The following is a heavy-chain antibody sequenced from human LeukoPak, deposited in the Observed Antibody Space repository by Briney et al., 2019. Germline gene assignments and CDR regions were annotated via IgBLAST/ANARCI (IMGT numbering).Heavy chain of an antibody. CDR2: ISGSGEST. CDR3: AKAAPDTTYFDY. D-gene: IGHD2/OR15-2a*01. J-gene: IGHJ4*02. CDR1: GVSGVTFYNYV. V-gene: IGHV3-23*01. Sequence: GGSLRLSCTASGVSGVTFYNYVMRWVRQAPGKGLEWVSGISGSGESTYYTGSVKGRSTIARDNSKNTVYLQMNSLRAEDTAVYYCAKAAPDTTYFDYWGQGTLVTVSS.